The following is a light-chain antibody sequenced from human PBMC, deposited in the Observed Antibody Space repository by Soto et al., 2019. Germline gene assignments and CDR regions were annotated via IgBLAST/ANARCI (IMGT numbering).Light chain of an antibody. V-gene: IGKV3-20*01. J-gene: IGKJ1*01. CDR1: QSVSSSY. CDR2: GAS. CDR3: QQYDSSLWT. Sequence: EIVLTQSPGTLSLSPGERATLSCRASQSVSSSYLDWYQQKPGQPPRLLIYGASSRATGIPDRFSGSGSGTDFTVTISRLEPEDFAVYYCQQYDSSLWTFGQGTKVEIK.